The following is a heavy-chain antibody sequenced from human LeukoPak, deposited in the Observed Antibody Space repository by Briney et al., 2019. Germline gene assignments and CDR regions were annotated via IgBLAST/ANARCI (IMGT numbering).Heavy chain of an antibody. CDR3: ARRRDGYNFGSFYFDY. CDR1: GGSISSYY. J-gene: IGHJ4*02. V-gene: IGHV4-59*08. CDR2: IYYSGST. Sequence: SETLSLTCTVSGGSISSYYWSWLRQPPGKGLEWVGYIYYSGSTNYNPSLKSRVTISVDTSKNQFSLKLSSVTAADTAVYYCARRRDGYNFGSFYFDYWGQGILVTVSS. D-gene: IGHD5-24*01.